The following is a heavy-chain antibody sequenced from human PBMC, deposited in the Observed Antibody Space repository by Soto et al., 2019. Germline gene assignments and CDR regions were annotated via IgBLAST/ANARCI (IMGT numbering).Heavy chain of an antibody. CDR1: GGSFSGYF. V-gene: IGHV4-34*01. Sequence: SETLSLTCAVSGGSFSGYFWSWIRQSPGKGLAWIGEINDSGSAKYTPSLKSRVTISLDTSKNQFSLTLRSVTAADTAVYYCARARVAYFFDYWGHGTLVTVPQ. J-gene: IGHJ4*01. D-gene: IGHD3-3*01. CDR2: INDSGSA. CDR3: ARARVAYFFDY.